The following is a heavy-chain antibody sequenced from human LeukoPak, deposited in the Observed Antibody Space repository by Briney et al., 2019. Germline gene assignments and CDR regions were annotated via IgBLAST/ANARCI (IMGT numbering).Heavy chain of an antibody. CDR3: ARSLGYGDYGGYYYYYYMDV. CDR2: ISAYNGNT. CDR1: GYTFNSYG. V-gene: IGHV1-18*01. Sequence: ASVKVPCKASGYTFNSYGISWVRQAPGQGLEWMGWISAYNGNTNYAQKLQGRVTMTTDTSTSTAYMELRSLRSDDTAVYYCARSLGYGDYGGYYYYYYMDVWGKGTTVTVSS. D-gene: IGHD4-17*01. J-gene: IGHJ6*03.